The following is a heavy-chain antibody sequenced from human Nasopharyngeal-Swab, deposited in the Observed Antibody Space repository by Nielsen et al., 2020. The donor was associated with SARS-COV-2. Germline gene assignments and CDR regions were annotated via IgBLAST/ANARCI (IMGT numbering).Heavy chain of an antibody. D-gene: IGHD1-14*01. CDR2: IYYSGST. CDR1: GGSISSSSYY. Sequence: SETLSLTCTVSGGSISSSSYYWGWIRQPPGKGLEWIGSIYYSGSTYYNPSLKGRVTISVDTSKNQFSLKLSSVTAADTAVYYCARGGIITPDAFDIWGQGTMVTVSS. CDR3: ARGGIITPDAFDI. J-gene: IGHJ3*02. V-gene: IGHV4-39*07.